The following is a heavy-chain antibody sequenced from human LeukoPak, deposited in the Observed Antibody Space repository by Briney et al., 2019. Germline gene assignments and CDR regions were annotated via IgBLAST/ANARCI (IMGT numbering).Heavy chain of an antibody. CDR1: GYTLTSYD. V-gene: IGHV1-8*01. CDR2: MNPNSGRT. J-gene: IGHJ4*02. Sequence: ASVKVSCKASGYTLTSYDIDWVRQATGQGLERMGWMNPNSGRTGYEQNFQGRITITRNTSISTAYLELSSLRSDDTAVYYCTRETSSRYFDYWGQGTLVTVSS. CDR3: TRETSSRYFDY.